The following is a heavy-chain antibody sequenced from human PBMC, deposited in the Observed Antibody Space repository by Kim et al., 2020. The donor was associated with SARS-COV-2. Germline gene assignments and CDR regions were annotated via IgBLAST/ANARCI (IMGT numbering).Heavy chain of an antibody. CDR3: ARDGSSGYTGSFDY. Sequence: GGSLRLSCAVSGFTFSSYWMSWVRQAPGKGLEWVAKINQDGSEKYYVDSVKGRFTVSRDNAKNSLYLQMNSLRAEDTAVYYFARDGSSGYTGSFDYWGQG. CDR2: INQDGSEK. V-gene: IGHV3-7*01. D-gene: IGHD3-22*01. J-gene: IGHJ4*02. CDR1: GFTFSSYW.